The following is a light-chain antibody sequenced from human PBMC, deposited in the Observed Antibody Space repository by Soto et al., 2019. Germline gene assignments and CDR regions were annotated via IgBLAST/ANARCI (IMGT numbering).Light chain of an antibody. CDR1: QSISGW. CDR3: QQYYTYLWT. J-gene: IGKJ1*01. Sequence: DIQMTQSPSTLSASVGDTVTVTCRASQSISGWLAWYQQKPGEAPKLLLYDASALERGVPSRFSGSGPGTEFTLTISSLQPDDFATYYCQQYYTYLWTFGQGTKVDIK. V-gene: IGKV1-5*01. CDR2: DAS.